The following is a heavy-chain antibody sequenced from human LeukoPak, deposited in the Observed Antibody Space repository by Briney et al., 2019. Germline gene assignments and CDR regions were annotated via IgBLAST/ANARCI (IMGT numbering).Heavy chain of an antibody. CDR3: ARGGNIGAVPTA. CDR1: GTTFMSND. J-gene: IGHJ4*02. D-gene: IGHD6-13*01. CDR2: INPNNGNT. V-gene: IGHV1-8*01. Sequence: ASVKVSCKVSGTTFMSNDINWVRQATGQGLEWMGWINPNNGNTGYAPKFQGRVTMTRDTSITTAYMELSSLTSEDTAVYYCARGGNIGAVPTAWGQGTLVTVSS.